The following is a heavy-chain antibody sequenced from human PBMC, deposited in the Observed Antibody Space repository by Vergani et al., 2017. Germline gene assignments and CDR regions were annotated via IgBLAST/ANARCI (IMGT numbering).Heavy chain of an antibody. J-gene: IGHJ5*02. D-gene: IGHD6-13*01. V-gene: IGHV4-34*01. CDR2: INHSGST. CDR1: GGSFSGYY. CDR3: ARESIAAAGRGWFDP. Sequence: QVQLQQWGAGLLKPSETLSLTCAVYGGSFSGYYWSWIRQPPGKGLEWIGEINHSGSTNYHPSLKSRVTISVDTSKNQFSPKLSSVTAADTAVYYCARESIAAAGRGWFDPWGQGTLVTVSS.